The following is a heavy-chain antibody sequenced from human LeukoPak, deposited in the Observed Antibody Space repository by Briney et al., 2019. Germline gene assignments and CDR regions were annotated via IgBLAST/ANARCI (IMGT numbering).Heavy chain of an antibody. CDR3: ARASRIAVAGTVTYDY. Sequence: ASVKVSCKASGYTFTGYYMHWVRQAPGQGLEWMGWINPNSGGTNYAQKFQGRVTMTRDTSISTAYMELSRLRSDDTAVYYCARASRIAVAGTVTYDYWGQGTLVTVSS. CDR2: INPNSGGT. J-gene: IGHJ4*02. CDR1: GYTFTGYY. D-gene: IGHD6-19*01. V-gene: IGHV1-2*02.